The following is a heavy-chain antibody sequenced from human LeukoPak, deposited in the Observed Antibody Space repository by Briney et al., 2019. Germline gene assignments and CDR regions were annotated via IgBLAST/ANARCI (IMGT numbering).Heavy chain of an antibody. J-gene: IGHJ4*02. CDR1: GGSISSGYY. V-gene: IGHV4-38-2*02. CDR2: IYHTGTT. D-gene: IGHD1-7*01. Sequence: PSETLSLTCTVSGGSISSGYYWGWIRQPPGKGLEWIGSIYHTGTTYYNPSLKSRVTISGDTSKNQFSLKLSSVTAADTAVYYCSREEAGTTIDYWGQGTLVTVSS. CDR3: SREEAGTTIDY.